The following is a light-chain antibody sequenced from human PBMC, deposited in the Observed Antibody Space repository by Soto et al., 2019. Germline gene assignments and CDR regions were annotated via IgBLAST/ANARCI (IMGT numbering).Light chain of an antibody. Sequence: QSVLAKAAAVSGSPGRSITISCTGTSSDVGAYYGVAWYQQHPGKVPKVMIYEGTKLSSGVSDRFSGSKSGNTASLTISGLQAEDEANYNCSSYAGDNIFLFGTGTKVTVL. CDR2: EGT. J-gene: IGLJ1*01. V-gene: IGLV2-23*01. CDR1: SSDVGAYYG. CDR3: SSYAGDNIFL.